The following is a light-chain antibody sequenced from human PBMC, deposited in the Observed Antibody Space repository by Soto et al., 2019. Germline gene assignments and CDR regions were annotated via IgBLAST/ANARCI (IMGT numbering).Light chain of an antibody. J-gene: IGLJ1*01. CDR3: SSYTSSSTPV. CDR2: DVS. V-gene: IGLV2-14*01. CDR1: SSDVGGYNY. Sequence: QSVLTQPASVSGSPGQSIPISCTGTSSDVGGYNYFSWYQQHPGKAPKLMIYDVSNRPSGVSNRFSGSKSGNTASLTISGLQAEDEADYYCSSYTSSSTPVFGTGTKVTVL.